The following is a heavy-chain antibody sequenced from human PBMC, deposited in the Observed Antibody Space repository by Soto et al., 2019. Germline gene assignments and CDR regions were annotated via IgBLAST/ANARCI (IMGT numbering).Heavy chain of an antibody. CDR3: ARGFTGTANRFDP. Sequence: EVQLMQSGAEVTKPGQSLKISCKGSGYEFSIYWIAWVRQVPGKCLEWMGIIYPKTSETIYSPSFQGRVTISADKSLDTAYLPWGSVRASDTAIYYCARGFTGTANRFDPWGQGTQVTVSS. J-gene: IGHJ5*02. V-gene: IGHV5-51*03. D-gene: IGHD3-3*01. CDR2: IYPKTSET. CDR1: GYEFSIYW.